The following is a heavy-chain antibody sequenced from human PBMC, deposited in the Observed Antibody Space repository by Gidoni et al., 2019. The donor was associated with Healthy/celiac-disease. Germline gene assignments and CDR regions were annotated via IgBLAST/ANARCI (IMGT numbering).Heavy chain of an antibody. J-gene: IGHJ6*03. CDR3: ARYDFWSGYPTYYYYYYMDV. D-gene: IGHD3-3*01. CDR2: ISSSSSTI. V-gene: IGHV3-48*01. CDR1: GFTFSSYS. Sequence: EVQLVESGGGLVQPGGSLRLSCSASGFTFSSYSLNWVRQAPGKGLEWVSYISSSSSTIYYADSVKGRFTISRDNAKNSLYLQMNSLRAEDTAVYYCARYDFWSGYPTYYYYYYMDVWGKGTTVTVSS.